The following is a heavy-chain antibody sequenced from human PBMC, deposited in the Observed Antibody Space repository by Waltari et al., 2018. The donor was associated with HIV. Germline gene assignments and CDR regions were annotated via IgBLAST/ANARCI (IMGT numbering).Heavy chain of an antibody. Sequence: QVQLVESGGGVVQPGRSLRLSCAASGFTFSSYSMHWVRQAPGKGLEWVAGMWHDGRNQYYADSVKGRFTISRDNSKNTLYLQMNSLRAEDTAVYYCARDSVPMAVGHGAFDYWGQGTLVTVSS. CDR2: MWHDGRNQ. CDR3: ARDSVPMAVGHGAFDY. J-gene: IGHJ4*02. V-gene: IGHV3-33*01. D-gene: IGHD1-26*01. CDR1: GFTFSSYS.